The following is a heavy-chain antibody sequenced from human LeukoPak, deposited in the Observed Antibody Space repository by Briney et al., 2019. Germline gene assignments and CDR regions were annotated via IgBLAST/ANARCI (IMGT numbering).Heavy chain of an antibody. D-gene: IGHD3-22*01. CDR2: IYHSGST. CDR3: AREEYYYDSSGYWPLFDY. V-gene: IGHV4-38-2*02. Sequence: SETLSLTCTVFGYSITNGFYWDWVRQPPGKGLEWIGEIYHSGSTNYNPSLKSRVTISVDKSKNQFSLKLSSVTAADTAVYYCAREEYYYDSSGYWPLFDYWGQGTLVTVSS. CDR1: GYSITNGFY. J-gene: IGHJ4*02.